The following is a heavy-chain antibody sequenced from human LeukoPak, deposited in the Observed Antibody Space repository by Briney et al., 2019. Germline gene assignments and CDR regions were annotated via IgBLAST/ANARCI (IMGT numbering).Heavy chain of an antibody. CDR1: GFTFSSYR. D-gene: IGHD1-14*01. CDR2: IGSSTNYI. Sequence: GGSLRLSCAASGFTFSSYRMNWVRQAPGKGLEWVSSIGSSTNYIYYADSVKGRFTISRDNAKNSLYLQMNSLRAEDTAVYYCARVTTSDAFDIWGQGTMVTVSS. CDR3: ARVTTSDAFDI. J-gene: IGHJ3*02. V-gene: IGHV3-21*01.